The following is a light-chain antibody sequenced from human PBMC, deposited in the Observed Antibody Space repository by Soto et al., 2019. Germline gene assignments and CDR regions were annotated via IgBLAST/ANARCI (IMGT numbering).Light chain of an antibody. CDR2: GAS. J-gene: IGKJ1*01. V-gene: IGKV3-15*01. CDR1: RSVDGY. CDR3: QQYHKWPTMT. Sequence: VKMQSPFTLAGSSLERSTLSFKTSRSVDGYLAWYQQKPGQAPRLLIYGASTRATGVTARFRGGGSGTEFTLTISILQSEDSAVYCCQQYHKWPTMTFGQGTKVDIK.